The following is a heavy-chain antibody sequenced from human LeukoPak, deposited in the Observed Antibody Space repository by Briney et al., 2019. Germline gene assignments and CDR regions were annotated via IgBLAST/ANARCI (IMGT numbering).Heavy chain of an antibody. J-gene: IGHJ4*02. D-gene: IGHD2-2*01. CDR1: GFTSSNFW. Sequence: GGSLRLSCAASGFTSSNFWMSWVRQAPGKGLEWVANIKQDGSEKYYVDSVKGRFTISRDNAKNSLYLQMISLRPDDTAVYYCARVQSGCGSTSCYDAYSFDSWGRGTLVTVSS. CDR3: ARVQSGCGSTSCYDAYSFDS. CDR2: IKQDGSEK. V-gene: IGHV3-7*03.